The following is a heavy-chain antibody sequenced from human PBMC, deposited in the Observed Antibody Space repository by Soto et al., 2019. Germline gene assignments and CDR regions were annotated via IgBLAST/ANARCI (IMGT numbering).Heavy chain of an antibody. CDR1: GYTFTSYY. CDR3: ARDDYGGNRNYGTPFGY. J-gene: IGHJ4*02. D-gene: IGHD4-17*01. V-gene: IGHV1-46*01. CDR2: INPSGGST. Sequence: ASVKVSCKASGYTFTSYYMHWVRQAPGQGLEWMAIINPSGGSTSYAQKFQGRVTMTRDTSTSTVYMELSSLRSEDTAVYYCARDDYGGNRNYGTPFGYWGQGTLVNVSS.